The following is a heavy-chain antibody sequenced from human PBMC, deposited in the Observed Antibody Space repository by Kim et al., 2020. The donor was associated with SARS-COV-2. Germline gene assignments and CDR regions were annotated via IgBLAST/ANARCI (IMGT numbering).Heavy chain of an antibody. CDR3: ARTAAYFDY. CDR1: GGSVSSGSYY. D-gene: IGHD6-13*01. V-gene: IGHV4-61*01. Sequence: SETLSLTCTVSGGSVSSGSYYWSWIRQPPGKGLEWIGYIYYSGSTNYNPSLKSRVTISVDTSKNQFSLKLSSVTAADTAVYYCARTAAYFDYWGQGTLVT. CDR2: IYYSGST. J-gene: IGHJ4*02.